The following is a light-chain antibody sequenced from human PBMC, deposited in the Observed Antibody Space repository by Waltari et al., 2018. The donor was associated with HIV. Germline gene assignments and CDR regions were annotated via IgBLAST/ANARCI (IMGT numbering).Light chain of an antibody. CDR3: QQYYSTPPT. CDR1: PSVLYSSNNKNY. Sequence: DIVMTQSPDPLAVSLGERATIHCQASPSVLYSSNNKNYLAWYQQKPGQPPNLLIYWASTRESGVPDRFSGSGSGTDFTLTICSLQAEDVAVYYCQQYYSTPPTFGPGTKVDIK. V-gene: IGKV4-1*01. CDR2: WAS. J-gene: IGKJ3*01.